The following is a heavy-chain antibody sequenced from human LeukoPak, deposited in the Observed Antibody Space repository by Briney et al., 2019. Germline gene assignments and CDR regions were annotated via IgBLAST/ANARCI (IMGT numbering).Heavy chain of an antibody. Sequence: PSQTLSLTCTVSGVSISSNSYYWNWIRQPAGKGLEWIGRIYTSGSTNYNPSPKSRVIISVDTYKNQFSLKLRSVTAADTAVYYCARHMSVSYDAFDLWGRGTTVTVSS. CDR1: GVSISSNSYY. D-gene: IGHD3-10*01. CDR3: ARHMSVSYDAFDL. J-gene: IGHJ3*01. V-gene: IGHV4-61*02. CDR2: IYTSGST.